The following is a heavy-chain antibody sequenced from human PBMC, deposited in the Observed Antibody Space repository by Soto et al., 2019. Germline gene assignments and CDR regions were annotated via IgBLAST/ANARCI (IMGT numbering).Heavy chain of an antibody. CDR2: ISGSGASA. V-gene: IGHV3-23*01. CDR1: GFTFSSYA. Sequence: PGGSLRLSCAASGFTFSSYAMNWVRQAPGEGLEWVSAISGSGASAYYTESVKGRFTISRDSSKNTVFLQMNSLSAEDTAIYYCAKDAGDGSVGRCYTHFFDVWGQGTLLTVAS. CDR3: AKDAGDGSVGRCYTHFFDV. D-gene: IGHD2-15*01. J-gene: IGHJ4*02.